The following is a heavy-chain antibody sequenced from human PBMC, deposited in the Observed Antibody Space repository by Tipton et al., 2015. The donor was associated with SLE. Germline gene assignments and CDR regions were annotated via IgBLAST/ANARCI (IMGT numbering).Heavy chain of an antibody. CDR1: GGSISSYY. Sequence: TLSPTCTVSGGSISSYYWSWIRQPPGKGLEWIGYIYYSGSTNYNPSLKSRVTISVDTSKNQFSLKLSSVTAADTAVYYCARDAGVGATSYAFDIWGQGTMVTVSS. CDR2: IYYSGST. CDR3: ARDAGVGATSYAFDI. V-gene: IGHV4-59*01. D-gene: IGHD1-26*01. J-gene: IGHJ3*02.